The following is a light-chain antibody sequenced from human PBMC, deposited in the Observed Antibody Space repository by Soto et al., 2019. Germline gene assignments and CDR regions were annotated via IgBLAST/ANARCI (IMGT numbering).Light chain of an antibody. CDR1: QTITSD. CDR2: DAS. V-gene: IGKV1-5*01. J-gene: IGKJ1*01. Sequence: DIQMTQSPSSLSASVGDRVTITCRASQTITSDLNWYQQRPGKAPKLLIYDASTLETGVPSRFSGSGSGTEFTLTISSLQPDDFATYYCQQYKSYWTFGQGTKVDIK. CDR3: QQYKSYWT.